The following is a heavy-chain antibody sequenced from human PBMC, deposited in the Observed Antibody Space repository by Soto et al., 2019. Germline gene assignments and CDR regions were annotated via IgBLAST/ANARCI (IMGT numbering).Heavy chain of an antibody. D-gene: IGHD4-17*01. CDR3: ATSTVVTRFSDAFDI. CDR2: IIPIFGTA. Sequence: VKVSCKASGGTFSSYAISWVRQAPGQGLEWMGGIIPIFGTANYAQKFQGRVTIAADESTSTAYMELSSLRSEDTAVYYCATSTVVTRFSDAFDIWGQGTMVTVSS. V-gene: IGHV1-69*13. CDR1: GGTFSSYA. J-gene: IGHJ3*02.